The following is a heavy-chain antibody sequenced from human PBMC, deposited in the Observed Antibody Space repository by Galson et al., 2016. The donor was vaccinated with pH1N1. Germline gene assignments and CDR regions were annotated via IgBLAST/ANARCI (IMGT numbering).Heavy chain of an antibody. V-gene: IGHV5-51*01. Sequence: QSGAEVKKSGESLKISCKGSGYSFKSYWIAWVRQMPGKGLEWMGIIYPGDSDTRYSPSFLGQVIMSADKSISTAFLQWSSLNASDTARYYCARRGISGTDFWGQGTLVTVSS. J-gene: IGHJ4*02. CDR2: IYPGDSDT. D-gene: IGHD1/OR15-1a*01. CDR1: GYSFKSYW. CDR3: ARRGISGTDF.